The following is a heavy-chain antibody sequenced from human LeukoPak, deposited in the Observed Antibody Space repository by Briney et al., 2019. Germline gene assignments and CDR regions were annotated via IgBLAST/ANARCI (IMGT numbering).Heavy chain of an antibody. D-gene: IGHD3-16*02. CDR1: GGSISSYY. V-gene: IGHV4-4*07. J-gene: IGHJ4*02. Sequence: PSETLSLTCTVSGGSISSYYWSWIRQPAGKGLEWIGRIYTSGSTNYNTSLKSRVTMSVDTSKNQFSLKLSSVTAADTAVYYCARDLPYDYVWGSYRPRFPFDYWGQGTLVTVSS. CDR3: ARDLPYDYVWGSYRPRFPFDY. CDR2: IYTSGST.